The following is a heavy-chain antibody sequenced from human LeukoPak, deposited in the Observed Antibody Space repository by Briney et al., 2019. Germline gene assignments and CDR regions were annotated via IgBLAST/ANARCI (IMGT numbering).Heavy chain of an antibody. V-gene: IGHV4-34*01. J-gene: IGHJ5*01. CDR3: ARLVTLYNWFDS. CDR1: GGSFSGYY. Sequence: SETLSLTCAVYGGSFSGYYWSWIRQPPGKGLEWIGEINHSGSTNYNPSLKSRVTISVNTSKNQFSLKLSSVTAADTAVYYCARLVTLYNWFDSWGQGTLVTVSS. D-gene: IGHD3-9*01. CDR2: INHSGST.